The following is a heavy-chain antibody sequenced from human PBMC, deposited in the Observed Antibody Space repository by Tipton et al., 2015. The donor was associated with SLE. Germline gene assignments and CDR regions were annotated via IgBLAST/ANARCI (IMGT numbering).Heavy chain of an antibody. CDR2: IYYSGST. CDR1: GGSFSGYY. V-gene: IGHV4-31*11. Sequence: TLSLTCAVYGGSFSGYYWSWIRQHPGKGLEWIGYIYYSGSTYYNPSLTSRVTISVDTSKNPFSLKLSSVTAADTAVYYCARVPLGPDSAFDIWGQGTMVTVSS. CDR3: ARVPLGPDSAFDI. J-gene: IGHJ3*02. D-gene: IGHD7-27*01.